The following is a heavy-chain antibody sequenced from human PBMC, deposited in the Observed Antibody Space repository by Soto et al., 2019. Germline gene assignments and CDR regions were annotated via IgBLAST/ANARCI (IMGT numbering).Heavy chain of an antibody. CDR1: GGTFSNYA. V-gene: IGHV1-69*13. J-gene: IGHJ6*02. D-gene: IGHD2-2*01. Sequence: SVKVSCKASGGTFSNYAISWVRQAPGQGLEWVGGIIPIFGTANYAQKFQGRVTITADESTSTAYMELSSLRSEDTAVYYCARGRIIVVVPAASFGGMDVWGQGTTVTVSS. CDR3: ARGRIIVVVPAASFGGMDV. CDR2: IIPIFGTA.